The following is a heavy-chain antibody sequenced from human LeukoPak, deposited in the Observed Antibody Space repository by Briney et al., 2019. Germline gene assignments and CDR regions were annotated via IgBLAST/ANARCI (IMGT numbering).Heavy chain of an antibody. V-gene: IGHV1-2*02. D-gene: IGHD3-10*01. Sequence: ASVKVSCKASGYTFTGYYMHWVRQAPGQGLEWMGWINPNSGGTNYAQKFQGRVTMTRDTSISTAYMELSRLRSDDTAVYYCTRVVRGVTHFDYWGQGTLVTVSS. J-gene: IGHJ4*02. CDR1: GYTFTGYY. CDR3: TRVVRGVTHFDY. CDR2: INPNSGGT.